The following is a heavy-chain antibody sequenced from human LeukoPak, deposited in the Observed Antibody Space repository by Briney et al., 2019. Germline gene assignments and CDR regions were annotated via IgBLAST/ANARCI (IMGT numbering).Heavy chain of an antibody. Sequence: ASVKVSCKASGYTFTSYGISWVRQAPGQGLEWMGWISAYNGNTNYAQKLQGRVTMTTDTSTSTAYMELRSLRSDDTAVYYCARDLDYDFWSGPNWFDPWGQGTLVTVSS. CDR2: ISAYNGNT. J-gene: IGHJ5*02. V-gene: IGHV1-18*01. CDR3: ARDLDYDFWSGPNWFDP. D-gene: IGHD3-3*01. CDR1: GYTFTSYG.